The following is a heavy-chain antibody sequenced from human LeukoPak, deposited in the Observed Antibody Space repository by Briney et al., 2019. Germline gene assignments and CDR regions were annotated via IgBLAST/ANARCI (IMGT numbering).Heavy chain of an antibody. D-gene: IGHD6-13*01. CDR1: GFTFSSYE. CDR2: ISSSSSYI. CDR3: ARGVTAAAGHDY. Sequence: GGSLRLSCAASGFTFSSYEMNWVRQAPGKGLEWVSSISSSSSYIYYADSVKGRFTISRDNAKNSLYLQMNSLRAEDTAVYYCARGVTAAAGHDYWGQGTLVTVSS. J-gene: IGHJ4*02. V-gene: IGHV3-21*01.